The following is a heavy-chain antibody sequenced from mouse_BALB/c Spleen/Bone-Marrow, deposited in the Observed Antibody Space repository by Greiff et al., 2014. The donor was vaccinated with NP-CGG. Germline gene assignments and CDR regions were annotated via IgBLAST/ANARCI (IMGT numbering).Heavy chain of an antibody. Sequence: DVHLVESGGGLVQPGGSWKLSCAASGFTFSSFGMHWVRQAPEKGLEWVAYISSGSSTIYYADTVKGRFTISRDNPKNTLFLQITSLRSEDTAMYYCARGGNYAWFAYWGQGTLVTVSA. J-gene: IGHJ3*01. CDR2: ISSGSSTI. CDR1: GFTFSSFG. D-gene: IGHD2-1*01. V-gene: IGHV5-17*02. CDR3: ARGGNYAWFAY.